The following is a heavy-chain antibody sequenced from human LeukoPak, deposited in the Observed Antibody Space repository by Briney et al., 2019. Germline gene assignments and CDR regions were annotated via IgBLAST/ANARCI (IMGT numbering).Heavy chain of an antibody. CDR1: GGSISSYY. J-gene: IGHJ6*02. V-gene: IGHV4-59*01. Sequence: SETLPLTCTVSGGSISSYYWSWIRQPPGKGLEWIGYIYYSGSTNYNPSLKSRVTISVDTSKNQFSLKLSSVTAADTAVYYCARSSSYSSSWYYYYYGMDVWGQGTTVTVSS. CDR2: IYYSGST. D-gene: IGHD6-13*01. CDR3: ARSSSYSSSWYYYYYGMDV.